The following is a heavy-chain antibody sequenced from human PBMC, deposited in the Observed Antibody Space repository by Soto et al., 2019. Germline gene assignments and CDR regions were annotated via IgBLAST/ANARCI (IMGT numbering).Heavy chain of an antibody. CDR1: GFTYSIYA. D-gene: IGHD5-12*01. Sequence: EVQLLESGGGLVQPGGSLRLSCTASGFTYSIYAMAWVRQAPGKGLEWVSAISGSGGETYYADSVKGRFTISRDNSKNTVNLQMTTLRADATAVYYCAKEIAVAVATPPEYWGQGTLVTVSS. CDR2: ISGSGGET. CDR3: AKEIAVAVATPPEY. V-gene: IGHV3-23*01. J-gene: IGHJ4*02.